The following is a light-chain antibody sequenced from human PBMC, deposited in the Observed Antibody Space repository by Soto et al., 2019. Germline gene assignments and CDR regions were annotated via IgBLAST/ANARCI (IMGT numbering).Light chain of an antibody. CDR1: QSFSRSY. Sequence: ESATLFCMDSQSFSRSYLAWHQQKPGQATRLLIYGASSRATGIQDRLSGSGSGTDFTLTIRRLEPEDFAVYYGQKYGISLWTFGQGTMV. V-gene: IGKV3-20*01. CDR2: GAS. CDR3: QKYGISLWT. J-gene: IGKJ1*01.